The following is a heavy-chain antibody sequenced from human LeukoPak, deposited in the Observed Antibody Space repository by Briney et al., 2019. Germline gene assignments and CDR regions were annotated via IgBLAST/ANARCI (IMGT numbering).Heavy chain of an antibody. CDR3: TSGSDRDGYNSFRSSFDY. V-gene: IGHV3-15*01. Sequence: PGGSLRLSCAASGFTFSNAWMSWVRQAPGKGLEWVGRIKSKTDGGTTDYAAPVKGRFTISRDDSKNTLYLQMNSLKTEDTAVYYCTSGSDRDGYNSFRSSFDYWGQGTLVTVSS. CDR1: GFTFSNAW. CDR2: IKSKTDGGTT. D-gene: IGHD5-24*01. J-gene: IGHJ4*02.